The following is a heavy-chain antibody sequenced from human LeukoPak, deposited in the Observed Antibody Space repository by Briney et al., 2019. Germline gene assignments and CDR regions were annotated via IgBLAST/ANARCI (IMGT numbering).Heavy chain of an antibody. D-gene: IGHD6-13*01. J-gene: IGHJ5*02. Sequence: GGSLRLSCAASGFTFSSYAMSWVRQAPGKGLEWVSAISGSGGSTYYADSVKGRFTISRDNSKNTLYLQMNSLRAEDTAVYYCARTDSSSWYEDWFDPWGQGTLVTVSS. CDR1: GFTFSSYA. CDR2: ISGSGGST. CDR3: ARTDSSSWYEDWFDP. V-gene: IGHV3-23*01.